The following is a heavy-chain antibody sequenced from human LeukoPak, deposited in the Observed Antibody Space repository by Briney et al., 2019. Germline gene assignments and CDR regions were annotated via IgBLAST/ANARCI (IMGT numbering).Heavy chain of an antibody. CDR1: GFTFSSYG. Sequence: GGSLRLSCAASGFTFSSYGMSWVRQAPGKGLEWVSAISGSGGSTYYADSVKGRFTISRDNSKNTLYLQMNSLRAEDTAVYYCARVLRFLEWSYYYYYYYMDVWGKGTTVTVSS. D-gene: IGHD3-3*01. CDR2: ISGSGGST. V-gene: IGHV3-23*01. CDR3: ARVLRFLEWSYYYYYYYMDV. J-gene: IGHJ6*03.